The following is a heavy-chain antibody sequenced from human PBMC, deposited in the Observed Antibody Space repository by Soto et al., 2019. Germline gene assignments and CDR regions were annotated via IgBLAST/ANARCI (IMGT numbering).Heavy chain of an antibody. D-gene: IGHD1-7*01. Sequence: GGSLRLSCAASGFTFSSYSMNWVRQAPGKGLEWVSSISSSSSYIYYADSVKGRFTISRDNAKNSLYLQMNSLRAEDTAVYYCARRGTGTRSLDAFDIWGQGTMVTVSS. V-gene: IGHV3-21*01. CDR2: ISSSSSYI. CDR1: GFTFSSYS. CDR3: ARRGTGTRSLDAFDI. J-gene: IGHJ3*02.